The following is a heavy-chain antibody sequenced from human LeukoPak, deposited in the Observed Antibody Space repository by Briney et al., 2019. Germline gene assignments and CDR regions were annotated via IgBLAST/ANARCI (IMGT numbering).Heavy chain of an antibody. CDR3: ARADYGSGSYYRDGPMYNWFDP. J-gene: IGHJ5*02. Sequence: PSQTLSLTCTVSGGSISSGGYYWSWIRQHPGKGLEWIGYIYYSGSTYYSPSIESRVTISVDTSKIQGSLKLSSVTAADTAVYYCARADYGSGSYYRDGPMYNWFDPGGQGTLVTVSS. V-gene: IGHV4-31*03. CDR1: GGSISSGGYY. D-gene: IGHD3-10*01. CDR2: IYYSGST.